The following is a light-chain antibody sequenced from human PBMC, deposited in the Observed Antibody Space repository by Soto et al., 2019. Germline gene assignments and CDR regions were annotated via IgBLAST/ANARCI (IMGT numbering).Light chain of an antibody. CDR3: CSYTDGSSLL. J-gene: IGLJ3*02. V-gene: IGLV2-23*01. Sequence: QSVLTQPASVSESPGQSISISCGGGRNDIGTYNLVSWYQQHPGKAPNLIIYEDNKRPSGVSNRFSGSRSGNTASLTISGLQAEDEADYYCCSYTDGSSLLFGGGTKLTVL. CDR2: EDN. CDR1: RNDIGTYNL.